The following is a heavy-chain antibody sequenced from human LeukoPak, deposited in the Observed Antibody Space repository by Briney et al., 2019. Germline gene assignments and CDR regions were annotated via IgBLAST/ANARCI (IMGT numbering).Heavy chain of an antibody. CDR1: GFTVSSNY. CDR2: IYSGGST. CDR3: ARERRDCSGGSCYYYFDY. D-gene: IGHD2-15*01. J-gene: IGHJ4*02. V-gene: IGHV3-53*01. Sequence: GGSLRLSCAASGFTVSSNYMSWVRQAPGKGLEWVSVIYSGGSTYYADSVKGRFTISRDNSKNTLYLQMNSLRAEDTAVYYCARERRDCSGGSCYYYFDYWGQGTLVTVSS.